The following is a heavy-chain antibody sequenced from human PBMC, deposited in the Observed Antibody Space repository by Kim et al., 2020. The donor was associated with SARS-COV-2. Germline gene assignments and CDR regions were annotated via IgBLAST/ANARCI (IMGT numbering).Heavy chain of an antibody. CDR3: AKAVGENGPYFDY. V-gene: IGHV3-30*18. Sequence: GGSLRLSCAASGFTFSSYGMHWVRQAPGKGLEWVAVISYDGSNKYYADSVKGRFTISRDNSKNTLYLQMNSLRAEDTAVYYCAKAVGENGPYFDYWGQGTLVTVSS. J-gene: IGHJ4*02. CDR2: ISYDGSNK. D-gene: IGHD3-10*01. CDR1: GFTFSSYG.